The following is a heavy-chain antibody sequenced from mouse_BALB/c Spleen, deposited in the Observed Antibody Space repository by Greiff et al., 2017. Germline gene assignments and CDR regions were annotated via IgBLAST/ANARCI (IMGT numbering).Heavy chain of an antibody. J-gene: IGHJ2*01. CDR1: GYSFTSYW. CDR3: TRDYYYGSSPYYFDY. D-gene: IGHD1-1*01. Sequence: SGTVLARPGASVKMSCKASGYSFTSYWMHWVKQRPGQGLEWIGAIYPGNSDTSYNQKFKGKAKLTAVTSASTAYMELSSLTNEDSAVYYCTRDYYYGSSPYYFDYWGQGTTLTVSA. V-gene: IGHV1-5*01. CDR2: IYPGNSDT.